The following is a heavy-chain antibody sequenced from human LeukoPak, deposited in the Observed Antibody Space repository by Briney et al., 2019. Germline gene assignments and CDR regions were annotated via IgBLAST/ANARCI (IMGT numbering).Heavy chain of an antibody. D-gene: IGHD2-15*01. J-gene: IGHJ3*01. V-gene: IGHV5-51*01. Sequence: GESLKISCKGIGFTFTNYWIGWVRQMPGKGLEWMTIIFPGDSETRYSPSFQGHVTTSVDKSISSAYLQWSSLEASDTAVYYCARQYPPSVSYSRAFDFWGQGTMVTVSS. CDR2: IFPGDSET. CDR1: GFTFTNYW. CDR3: ARQYPPSVSYSRAFDF.